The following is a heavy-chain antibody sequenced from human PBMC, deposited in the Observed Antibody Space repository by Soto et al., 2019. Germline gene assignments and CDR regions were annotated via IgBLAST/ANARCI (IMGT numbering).Heavy chain of an antibody. Sequence: SETLSLTCTVSGGSISGYYWAWVRQPQARGLKWIGFIYYDRTISSNPSLNSRVTLSVDTSKNQFSLKLNSVAAADTAIYFCAGQVTGLMGYAYDIWGQGTIVTVSS. CDR3: AGQVTGLMGYAYDI. CDR1: GGSISGYY. V-gene: IGHV4-59*08. J-gene: IGHJ3*02. D-gene: IGHD2-8*02. CDR2: IYYDRTI.